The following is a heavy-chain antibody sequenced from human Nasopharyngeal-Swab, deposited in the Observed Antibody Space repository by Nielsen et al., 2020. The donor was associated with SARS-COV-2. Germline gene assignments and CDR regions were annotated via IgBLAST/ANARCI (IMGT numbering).Heavy chain of an antibody. J-gene: IGHJ4*02. V-gene: IGHV3-11*03. CDR2: ISSSSSYT. CDR3: AGGDGFPEGDY. Sequence: GESLKISCAASGFTFSDYYMSWIRQAPGKGLEWVSYISSSSSYTNYADSVKGRFTISRDNAKNSLYLQMNSLRAEDTAVYYCAGGDGFPEGDYWGLGTLVTVSS. CDR1: GFTFSDYY. D-gene: IGHD5-24*01.